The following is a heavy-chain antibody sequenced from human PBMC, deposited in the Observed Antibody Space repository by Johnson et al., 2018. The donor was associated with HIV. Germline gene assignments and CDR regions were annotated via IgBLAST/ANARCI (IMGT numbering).Heavy chain of an antibody. CDR1: GFTFTHYA. CDR2: ISGSGGST. D-gene: IGHD2-8*02. Sequence: EVQLVESGGGVVQPGRSLRLSCAASGFTFTHYAMDWVRQAPGKGLEWVSAISGSGGSTYYADSVKGRFTISRDNSKNTMYLQMNSLRAEDTAVYYCARALVVYARDAFDIWGQGTMVTVSS. J-gene: IGHJ3*02. V-gene: IGHV3-23*04. CDR3: ARALVVYARDAFDI.